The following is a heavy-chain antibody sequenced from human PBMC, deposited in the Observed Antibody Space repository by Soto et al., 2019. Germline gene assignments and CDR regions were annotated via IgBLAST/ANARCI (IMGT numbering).Heavy chain of an antibody. V-gene: IGHV6-1*01. CDR1: GDSVSSNSAI. CDR2: TYYRSKWYN. Sequence: QVQLQQSGPGLVKPSQTLTLTCAISGDSVSSNSAIWNWIRQSPSRGLEWLGRTYYRSKWYNNYAESGKGRITINPDTSKNQFSLQLNSVAPDDAAVYYCSTWHFDYWGQGTLVTVSS. J-gene: IGHJ4*02. CDR3: STWHFDY.